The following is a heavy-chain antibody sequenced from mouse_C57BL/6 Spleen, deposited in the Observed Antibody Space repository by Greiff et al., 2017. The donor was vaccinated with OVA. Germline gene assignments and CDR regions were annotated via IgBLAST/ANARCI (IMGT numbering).Heavy chain of an antibody. Sequence: QVQLQQPGAELVMPGASVKLSCKASGYTFTSYWMHWVKQRPGQGLEWIGRIHPSDSDTNYKQKFKGKATLTADKSSSTAYMQLSSLTSEDSAVYCCYGNDEGYWGQGTTLTVSS. D-gene: IGHD2-2*01. CDR2: IHPSDSDT. CDR1: GYTFTSYW. V-gene: IGHV1-74*01. J-gene: IGHJ2*01. CDR3: YGNDEGY.